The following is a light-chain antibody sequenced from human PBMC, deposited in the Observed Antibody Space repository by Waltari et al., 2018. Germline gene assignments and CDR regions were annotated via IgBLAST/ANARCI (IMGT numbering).Light chain of an antibody. J-gene: IGLJ2*01. CDR3: FSYAHSRTG. CDR1: SLRTYY. CDR2: NKN. V-gene: IGLV3-19*01. Sequence: SSELTQDPAVSVALGQTVRISCQGDSLRTYYASWYQLKPGQASVLVIYNKNSRPSGIPDRFSGSTSGNTASLTISGLQAEDEAHYYCFSYAHSRTGFGGGTKLTVL.